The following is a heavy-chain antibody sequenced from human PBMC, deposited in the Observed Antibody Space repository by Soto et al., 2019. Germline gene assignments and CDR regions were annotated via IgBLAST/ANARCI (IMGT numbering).Heavy chain of an antibody. CDR2: ITTTGDTT. CDR1: GFIFTTSD. Sequence: QLVESEGGLVQPGGSLRLSCEASGFIFTTSDMSWVRQAPGKGLEWVSSITTTGDTTHYADSVRGRFTISRDNARNTGYLQMNGRGVDEPAVYYWAEGGGGDHGYWGQGTLVAVSS. J-gene: IGHJ4*02. V-gene: IGHV3-23*04. CDR3: AEGGGGDHGY. D-gene: IGHD2-21*02.